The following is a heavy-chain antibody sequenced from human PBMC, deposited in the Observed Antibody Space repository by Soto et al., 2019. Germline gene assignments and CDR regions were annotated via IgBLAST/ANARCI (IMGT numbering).Heavy chain of an antibody. Sequence: EVQLVESGGGLVQPGGSLRLSCAASGFTFSSYWMHWVRQAPGKGLVWVSRINSDGSSTYYADSVKGRFTISRDNAKNTLYLQMSSLRAEDTAVYYCARAGGYDKLTLYYYGLDVWGQGTTVTVSS. D-gene: IGHD5-12*01. V-gene: IGHV3-74*01. J-gene: IGHJ6*02. CDR3: ARAGGYDKLTLYYYGLDV. CDR2: INSDGSST. CDR1: GFTFSSYW.